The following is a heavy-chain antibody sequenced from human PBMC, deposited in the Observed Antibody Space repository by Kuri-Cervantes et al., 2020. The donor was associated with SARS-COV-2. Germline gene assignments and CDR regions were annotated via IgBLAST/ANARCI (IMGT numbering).Heavy chain of an antibody. CDR1: GFTFSSYS. D-gene: IGHD6-19*01. J-gene: IGHJ5*02. CDR2: ISSGSSYI. Sequence: GGFLRLSCAASGFTFSSYSMNWVRQAPGKGLEWVSSISSGSSYIYYADSVKGRFTISRDNAKNSLYLQMNSLRAEDTAVYYCARAGYSSGWYPPNWFDPWGQGTLVTVSS. CDR3: ARAGYSSGWYPPNWFDP. V-gene: IGHV3-21*01.